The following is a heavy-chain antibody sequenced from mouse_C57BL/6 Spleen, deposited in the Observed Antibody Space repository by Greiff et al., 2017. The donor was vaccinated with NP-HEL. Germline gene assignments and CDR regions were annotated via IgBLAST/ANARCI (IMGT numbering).Heavy chain of an antibody. CDR2: IDPEDGET. V-gene: IGHV14-2*01. Sequence: VQLQQSGAELVKPGASVKLSCTASGFNIKDYYMHWVKQRTEQGLEWIGRIDPEDGETKCAPKFQGKATITADTSSNTAYLQLSSLTSEDTAVYYCASRVPFAYWGQGTLVTVSA. CDR1: GFNIKDYY. J-gene: IGHJ3*01. CDR3: ASRVPFAY.